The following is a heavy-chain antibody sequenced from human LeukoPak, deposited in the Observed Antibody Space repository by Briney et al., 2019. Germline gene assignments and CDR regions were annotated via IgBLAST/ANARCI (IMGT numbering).Heavy chain of an antibody. V-gene: IGHV1-69*10. CDR2: IIPIFGIA. CDR1: VGTFSSYA. J-gene: IGHJ5*02. CDR3: ARSNSVIDCGGDCQVFDP. D-gene: IGHD2-21*01. Sequence: VASVKVSCKASVGTFSSYAISWVRQAPGQGLEWMGGIIPIFGIANYAQKFQGRVTITADKSTSTAYMELSSLRSEDTAVYYCARSNSVIDCGGDCQVFDPWGQGTLVTVSS.